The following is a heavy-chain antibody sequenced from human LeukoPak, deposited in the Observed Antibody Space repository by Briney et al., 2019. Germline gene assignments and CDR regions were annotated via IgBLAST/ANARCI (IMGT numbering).Heavy chain of an antibody. CDR3: AKTHTYYYGSGSYYDPFDY. Sequence: GGSLRLSCAASGFTFSSYAMSWVRQAPGMGLEWVSAISGSGGSTYYADSVKGRFTISRDNSKNTLYLQMNSLRAEDTAVYYCAKTHTYYYGSGSYYDPFDYWGQGTLVTVSS. D-gene: IGHD3-10*01. V-gene: IGHV3-23*01. CDR1: GFTFSSYA. J-gene: IGHJ4*02. CDR2: ISGSGGST.